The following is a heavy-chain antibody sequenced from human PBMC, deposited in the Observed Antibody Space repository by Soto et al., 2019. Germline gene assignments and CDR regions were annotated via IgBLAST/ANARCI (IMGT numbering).Heavy chain of an antibody. CDR1: GFTFSSYG. CDR2: IWFDGSNK. J-gene: IGHJ4*02. V-gene: IGHV3-33*01. CDR3: ATTGPY. Sequence: QVQLVESGGGVVQPGRSLRLSCAASGFTFSSYGMHWVRQAPGKGLEWVAVIWFDGSNKFYADSVKGRFTISRDNSKNTVSLQMNSVGDEDSAAYYCATTGPYWGQGTLVTVSS.